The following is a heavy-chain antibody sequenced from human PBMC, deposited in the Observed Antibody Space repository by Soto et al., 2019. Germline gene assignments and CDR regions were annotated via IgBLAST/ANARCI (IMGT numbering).Heavy chain of an antibody. D-gene: IGHD4-17*01. CDR3: LTDPGEYETF. V-gene: IGHV3-15*01. Sequence: EQQLVESGGGLVKPGESLRLSCAVSGITFINAWMSWVRQPPGKGLEWVARIKRTANAETPDYAAPVKGRFISSRDDSKNMLYLQMNNLKAEDTAVYSCLTDPGEYETFWVQGTLVTVSS. J-gene: IGHJ4*02. CDR1: GITFINAW. CDR2: IKRTANAETP.